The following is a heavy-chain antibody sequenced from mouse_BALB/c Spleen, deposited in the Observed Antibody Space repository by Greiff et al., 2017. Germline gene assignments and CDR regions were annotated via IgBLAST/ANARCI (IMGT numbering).Heavy chain of an antibody. CDR3: ARGLGSY. CDR1: GFTFSDYY. Sequence: EVHLVESGGGLVKPGGSLKLSCAASGFTFSDYYMYWVRQTPEKRLEWVATISDGGSYTYYPDSVKGRFTISRDNAKNNLYLQMSSLKSEDTAMYYCARGLGSYWGQGTTLTVSS. D-gene: IGHD4-1*01. CDR2: ISDGGSYT. J-gene: IGHJ2*01. V-gene: IGHV5-4*02.